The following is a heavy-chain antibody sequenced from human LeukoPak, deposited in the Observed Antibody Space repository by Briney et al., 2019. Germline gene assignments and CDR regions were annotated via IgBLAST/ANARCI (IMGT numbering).Heavy chain of an antibody. CDR2: IYYSGST. CDR1: GGSISSSSYY. J-gene: IGHJ6*03. V-gene: IGHV4-39*07. D-gene: IGHD2-2*01. CDR3: ARVGVVVPAAPPGYYYYYMDV. Sequence: PSETLSLTCTVSGGSISSSSYYWGWIRQPPGKGLEWIGSIYYSGSTNYNPSLKSRVTISVDTSKNQFSLKLSSVTAADTAVYYCARVGVVVPAAPPGYYYYYMDVWGKGTTVTISS.